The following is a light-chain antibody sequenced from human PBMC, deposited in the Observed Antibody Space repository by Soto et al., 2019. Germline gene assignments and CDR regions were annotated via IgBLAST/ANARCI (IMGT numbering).Light chain of an antibody. Sequence: QSVLTQPPSASGSPGQSVTISCTGTSSDIGAYIYVSWYQQHPGKAPKLMISEVSRRPSGVPERFSGSKSGTTASLTVSGLQADDEAHYYCSSYAGSNNLVFGTGTKVTVL. CDR2: EVS. CDR3: SSYAGSNNLV. V-gene: IGLV2-8*01. J-gene: IGLJ1*01. CDR1: SSDIGAYIY.